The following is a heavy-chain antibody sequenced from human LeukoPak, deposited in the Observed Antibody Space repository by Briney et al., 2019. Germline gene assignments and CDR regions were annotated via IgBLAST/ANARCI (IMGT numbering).Heavy chain of an antibody. CDR1: GFTFSSYS. Sequence: GGSLRLSCAASGFTFSSYSMNWVRQAPGKGLEWVSSISSSSSYIYYADSVKGRFTISRDNAKNSLYLQMNSLRAEDTAVYYCARELVGLDAFDIWGQGTMVTVSS. D-gene: IGHD3-10*01. CDR2: ISSSSSYI. V-gene: IGHV3-21*01. J-gene: IGHJ3*02. CDR3: ARELVGLDAFDI.